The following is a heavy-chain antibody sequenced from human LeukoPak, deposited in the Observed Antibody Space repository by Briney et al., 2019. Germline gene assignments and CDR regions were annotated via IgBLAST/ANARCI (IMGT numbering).Heavy chain of an antibody. V-gene: IGHV4-39*07. J-gene: IGHJ4*02. Sequence: PSETLSLTCTVSGGSISSTSHYWGWIRQPPGKGLEWIGSMYYTGGTHYNPSLKSRVTISVDTSKNQFSLKLSSVTAADTAVYYCARVFGYSYGHTGYWGRGTLITVSS. CDR2: MYYTGGT. CDR3: ARVFGYSYGHTGY. D-gene: IGHD5-18*01. CDR1: GGSISSTSHY.